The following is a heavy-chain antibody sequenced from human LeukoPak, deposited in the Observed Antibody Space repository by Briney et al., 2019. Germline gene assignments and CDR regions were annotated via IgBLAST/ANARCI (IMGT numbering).Heavy chain of an antibody. CDR3: ARHRYSGSYGGNNWFDP. CDR2: IHTSGST. CDR1: GGSISGDY. J-gene: IGHJ5*02. V-gene: IGHV4-4*09. D-gene: IGHD1-26*01. Sequence: SETLSLTCTVSGGSISGDYWSWIRQPPGKGLEWIGYIHTSGSTNHNPSLKSRVTISVDTSKNHFSLKLSSVTAADTAVYYCARHRYSGSYGGNNWFDPWGQGTLVTVSS.